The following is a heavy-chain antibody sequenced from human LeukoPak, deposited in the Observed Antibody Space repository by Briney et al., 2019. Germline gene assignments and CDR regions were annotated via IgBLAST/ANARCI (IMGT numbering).Heavy chain of an antibody. J-gene: IGHJ5*02. CDR1: GFSLSTSGVG. D-gene: IGHD2-2*02. CDR2: IYWDDDK. CDR3: AHSVVVAAAIAVNWFDP. V-gene: IGHV2-5*02. Sequence: SGPTLVNPTQTLTLTCTFSGFSLSTSGVGVGWIRQPPGKRLEWLALIYWDDDKRYSPSLKSRLTITKDTSKNQVVLTMTNMDPVDTGTYYCAHSVVVAAAIAVNWFDPWGQGTLVTVSS.